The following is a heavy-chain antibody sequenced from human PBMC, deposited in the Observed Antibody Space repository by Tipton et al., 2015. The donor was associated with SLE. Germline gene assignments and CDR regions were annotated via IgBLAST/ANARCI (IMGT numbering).Heavy chain of an antibody. J-gene: IGHJ6*02. V-gene: IGHV4-39*07. CDR3: ARAHLTHCSGGSCYSLDYYYYGMDV. D-gene: IGHD2-15*01. CDR1: VGSTSSMSYY. CDR2: IYYSGST. Sequence: TLSLTCTVSVGSTSSMSYYWGWIRQPPGKGLEWIGSIYYSGSTYYNPSLQSRVTISLDTSKNQSSLKLSSVTAADTAVYYCARAHLTHCSGGSCYSLDYYYYGMDVWGQGTTVTVSS.